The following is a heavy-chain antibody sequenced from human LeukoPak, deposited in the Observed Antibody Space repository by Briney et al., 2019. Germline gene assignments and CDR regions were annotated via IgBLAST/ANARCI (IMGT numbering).Heavy chain of an antibody. CDR3: AKVASRAGGHRGSCSGGSCYLTDY. J-gene: IGHJ4*02. CDR1: GFTFSSYA. Sequence: GGSLRLSRAASGFTFSSYAMSWVRQAPGKGLEWVSAISGSGGSTYYADSVKGRFTISRDNSKNTLYLQMNSLRAEDTAVYYCAKVASRAGGHRGSCSGGSCYLTDYWGQGTLVTVSS. V-gene: IGHV3-23*01. CDR2: ISGSGGST. D-gene: IGHD2-15*01.